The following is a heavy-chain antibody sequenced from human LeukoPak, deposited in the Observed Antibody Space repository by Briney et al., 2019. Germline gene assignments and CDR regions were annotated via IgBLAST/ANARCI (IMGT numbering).Heavy chain of an antibody. J-gene: IGHJ5*02. CDR1: GFTFSSYD. V-gene: IGHV3-33*08. CDR2: IWYDGSNK. Sequence: PGGSLRLSCAASGFTFSSYDMHWVRQAPGKGLEWVAIIWYDGSNKYYADSVKDRFTISRDNSKNTLYLQMNSLRAEDTAVYYCARDMDDRSGYFYPWGQGTLVTVSS. CDR3: ARDMDDRSGYFYP. D-gene: IGHD3-22*01.